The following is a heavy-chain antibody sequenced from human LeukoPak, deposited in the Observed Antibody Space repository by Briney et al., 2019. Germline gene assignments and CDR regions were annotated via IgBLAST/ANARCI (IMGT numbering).Heavy chain of an antibody. CDR1: GYTFTTYP. CDR2: INPSGGST. Sequence: ASVKVSCKASGYTFTTYPINWVRQAPGQGLEWMGIINPSGGSTSYAQKFQGRVTMTRDTSTSTVYMERSSLRSEDTAVYYCVASGYCSSTSCYSAGYVNYFDFWGQGTLVTVSS. D-gene: IGHD2-2*02. CDR3: VASGYCSSTSCYSAGYVNYFDF. J-gene: IGHJ4*02. V-gene: IGHV1-46*01.